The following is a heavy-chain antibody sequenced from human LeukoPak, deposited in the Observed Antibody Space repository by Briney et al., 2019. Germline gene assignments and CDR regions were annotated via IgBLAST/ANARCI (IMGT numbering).Heavy chain of an antibody. Sequence: GGSLRLSCAASGFTFSSYAMHWVRQAPGKGLEWVAVISYDGSNKYYADSVKGRFTISRDNSKNTLYLQMNSLRAEDTAVYYCARLPSWEDGLYCSGGSCYPADYWGQGTLVTVSS. CDR1: GFTFSSYA. D-gene: IGHD2-15*01. CDR3: ARLPSWEDGLYCSGGSCYPADY. J-gene: IGHJ4*02. V-gene: IGHV3-30*14. CDR2: ISYDGSNK.